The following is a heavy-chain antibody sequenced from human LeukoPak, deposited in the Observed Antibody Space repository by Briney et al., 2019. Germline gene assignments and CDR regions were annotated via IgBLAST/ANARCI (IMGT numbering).Heavy chain of an antibody. CDR3: AKVVARQQVDY. V-gene: IGHV3-23*01. CDR1: GFTFSSYA. D-gene: IGHD6-13*01. CDR2: ISGSGGST. Sequence: SGGSLRLSCAASGFTFSSYAMSWVRQAPGKGLEWVSAISGSGGSTYYADSVKGRFTLSRDNSKNTLYLQMNSLRAEHTAVYYCAKVVARQQVDYWGQGTLVTVSS. J-gene: IGHJ4*02.